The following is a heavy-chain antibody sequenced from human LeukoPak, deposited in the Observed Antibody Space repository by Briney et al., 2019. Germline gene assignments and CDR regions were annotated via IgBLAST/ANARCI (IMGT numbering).Heavy chain of an antibody. CDR3: ARAFGSGSQVINYFDF. Sequence: GGSLRLSCAASGFTFITYWMHWVRQAPGKGLVWVSSIDSDGSTTTYADSVKGRFTISRDNAKNMVYLQMNSVRAEDTAVYYCARAFGSGSQVINYFDFWGQGTLVTVSS. J-gene: IGHJ4*02. CDR2: IDSDGSTT. CDR1: GFTFITYW. D-gene: IGHD3-10*01. V-gene: IGHV3-74*01.